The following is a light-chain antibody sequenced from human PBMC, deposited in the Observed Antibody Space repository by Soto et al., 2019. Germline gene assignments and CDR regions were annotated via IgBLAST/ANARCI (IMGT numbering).Light chain of an antibody. V-gene: IGKV3-20*01. Sequence: EIVLTQSPGTLSLSPGERATLFFRARQSVTNTYVAWYQQKPGQAPRLLIYDTSSRATGIPDRFSGSGSGTDFTLTISRLEPEDFAVFYCQQYGTSEIIFGQGTRLEIK. CDR3: QQYGTSEII. J-gene: IGKJ5*01. CDR1: QSVTNTY. CDR2: DTS.